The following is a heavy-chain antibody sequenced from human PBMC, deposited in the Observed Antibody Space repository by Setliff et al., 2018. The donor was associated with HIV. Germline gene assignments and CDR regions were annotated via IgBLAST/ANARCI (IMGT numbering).Heavy chain of an antibody. CDR3: ARMMVRGVILPYYMDV. Sequence: PSETLSLTCTVSDSGTYYWSWIRQPAGKGLEWIGRVSNRGDTNYNPSLKSRVTMSVDTSKNQFSLKLSSVTAADTAVYYCARMMVRGVILPYYMDVWGKGTTVTVSS. CDR2: VSNRGDT. V-gene: IGHV4-4*07. D-gene: IGHD3-10*01. J-gene: IGHJ6*03. CDR1: DSGTYY.